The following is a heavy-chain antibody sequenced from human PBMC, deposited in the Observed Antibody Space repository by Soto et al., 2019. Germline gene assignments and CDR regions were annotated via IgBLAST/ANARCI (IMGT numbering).Heavy chain of an antibody. CDR2: ISGNSGFT. V-gene: IGHV3-23*01. J-gene: IGHJ4*02. D-gene: IGHD1-26*01. CDR1: GSTFSNYA. Sequence: GGSLRLSCAASGSTFSNYAMNWVRQAPGKGLEWVSGISGNSGFTYYTDSVKGRFTISRDNSKNTLFLQMNALRDEDTAIYYCAKVGSFYVPLSPFDSWGRGIVVTVSS. CDR3: AKVGSFYVPLSPFDS.